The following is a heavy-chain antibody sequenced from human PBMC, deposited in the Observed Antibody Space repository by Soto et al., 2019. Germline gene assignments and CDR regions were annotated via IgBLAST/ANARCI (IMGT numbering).Heavy chain of an antibody. CDR1: GGCISSSSYY. Sequence: SETLSLTCTVSGGCISSSSYYWGWIRQPPGKGLEWIGSIYYSGSTYYNPSLKSRVTISVDTSKNQFSLKLSSVTAADTAVYYCARRGGYSYGKWYYFDYWGQGTLVTVSS. J-gene: IGHJ4*02. D-gene: IGHD5-18*01. V-gene: IGHV4-39*01. CDR3: ARRGGYSYGKWYYFDY. CDR2: IYYSGST.